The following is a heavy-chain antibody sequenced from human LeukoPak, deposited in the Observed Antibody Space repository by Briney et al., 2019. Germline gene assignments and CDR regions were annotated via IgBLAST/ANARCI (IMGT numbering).Heavy chain of an antibody. CDR1: GGSISSYY. D-gene: IGHD2-15*01. CDR2: IYYTGST. Sequence: PETLSLTCTVSGGSISSYYWGWIRQPPGKGLEWIGYIYYTGSTNYSPSLKSRVIISVDTSKNQFSLKLSSVTAADTAVYYCARLDELLAFDYWGQGTLVTVSS. CDR3: ARLDELLAFDY. V-gene: IGHV4-59*08. J-gene: IGHJ4*02.